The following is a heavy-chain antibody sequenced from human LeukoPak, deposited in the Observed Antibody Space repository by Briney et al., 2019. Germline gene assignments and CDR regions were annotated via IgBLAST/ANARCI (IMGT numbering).Heavy chain of an antibody. V-gene: IGHV3-66*01. CDR2: IYGSAST. CDR3: AREYHRAVFYYGSGTPMEDGMDV. D-gene: IGHD3-10*01. Sequence: PWGSLRLSCAASGFTFSSNYMNWVRQAPGKGLEWVSVIYGSASTYYTDSVKGRFTISRDNSKNTLYLQMNSLRAEDTAWYYTAREYHRAVFYYGSGTPMEDGMDVWGQGTTVTVSS. J-gene: IGHJ6*02. CDR1: GFTFSSNY.